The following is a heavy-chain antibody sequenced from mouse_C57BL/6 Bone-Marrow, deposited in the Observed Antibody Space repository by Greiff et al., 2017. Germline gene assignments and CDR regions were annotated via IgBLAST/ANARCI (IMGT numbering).Heavy chain of an antibody. CDR1: GYAFSSYW. D-gene: IGHD1-1*02. Sequence: QVQLKESGAELVKPGASVKISCKASGYAFSSYWMNWVKQRPGKGLEWIGQIYPGDGDTNYNGKFKGKATLTADKSSSTAYMQLSSLTSEDSAVYFCAREDYGTAWFAYWGQGTLVTVSA. CDR2: IYPGDGDT. V-gene: IGHV1-80*01. J-gene: IGHJ3*01. CDR3: AREDYGTAWFAY.